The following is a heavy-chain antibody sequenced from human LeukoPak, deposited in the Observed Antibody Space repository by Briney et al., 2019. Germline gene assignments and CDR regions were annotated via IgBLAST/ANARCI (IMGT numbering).Heavy chain of an antibody. CDR1: GGSISSGDYY. J-gene: IGHJ4*02. CDR2: IYFSGST. CDR3: ARDPGGYYFEY. D-gene: IGHD6-13*01. Sequence: SQTLSLTCTVSGGSISSGDYYWSWIRQHPGKGLEWIGYIYFSGSTYYNPSLKSRVTISVDTSKNQFSLKLSSVTAADTAVYYCARDPGGYYFEYWGQGTLVTVSS. V-gene: IGHV4-30-4*01.